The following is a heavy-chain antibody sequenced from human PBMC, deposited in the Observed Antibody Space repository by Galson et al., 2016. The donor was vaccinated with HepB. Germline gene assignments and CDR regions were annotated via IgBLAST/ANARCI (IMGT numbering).Heavy chain of an antibody. CDR1: GDSVYNNGAA. CDR2: TFYRSTWEN. Sequence: CAISGDSVYNNGAAWVWIRQSPSRGLEWLGRTFYRSTWENHYAGSVINRITISPDTSRNQFSLHLHSLTPEDTAVYYCARAVTLGRGMDVWGQGTTVTVSS. V-gene: IGHV6-1*01. D-gene: IGHD3-10*01. CDR3: ARAVTLGRGMDV. J-gene: IGHJ6*02.